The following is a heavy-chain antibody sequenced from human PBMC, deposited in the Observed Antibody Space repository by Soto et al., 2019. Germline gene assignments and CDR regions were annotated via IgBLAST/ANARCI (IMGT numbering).Heavy chain of an antibody. CDR2: IFSADNT. J-gene: IGHJ4*02. D-gene: IGHD3-3*01. CDR1: GFTVSSNY. V-gene: IGHV3-53*01. Sequence: VGSLRLSCAASGFTVSSNYLSWVHQAPGKGLEWVSVIFSADNTHYADSVKGRFTISRDNSKNTVFLQMNSLRAEDTAVYYCAITGAGYYIVWGQGTPVTVSS. CDR3: AITGAGYYIV.